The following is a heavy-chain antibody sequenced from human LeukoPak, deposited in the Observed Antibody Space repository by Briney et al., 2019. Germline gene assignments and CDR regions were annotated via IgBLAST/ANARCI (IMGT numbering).Heavy chain of an antibody. Sequence: SETLSLTCTVSGGSISSYYWSWIRQPPGKGLEWIGYIYYSGSTNYNPSLKSRVTISVDTSKNQFSLKLSSVTAADTAVYYCARSVVPMVRGGRSYYFDYWGQGTLVTVSS. CDR1: GGSISSYY. V-gene: IGHV4-59*01. CDR2: IYYSGST. CDR3: ARSVVPMVRGGRSYYFDY. J-gene: IGHJ4*02. D-gene: IGHD3-10*01.